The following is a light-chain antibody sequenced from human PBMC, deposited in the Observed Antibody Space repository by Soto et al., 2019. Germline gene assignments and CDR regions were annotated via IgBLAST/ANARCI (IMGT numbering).Light chain of an antibody. J-gene: IGKJ3*01. V-gene: IGKV1-5*03. Sequence: DIPMTQSPSTLSASVGDRVTITCRAIQSISSWLAWYQQKPGKAPKLLIYKASSLESGVPSRFSGSGSGTEFTLTISILQPDDFATYYCQQYNSGGFTFGPGTKVDIK. CDR2: KAS. CDR3: QQYNSGGFT. CDR1: QSISSW.